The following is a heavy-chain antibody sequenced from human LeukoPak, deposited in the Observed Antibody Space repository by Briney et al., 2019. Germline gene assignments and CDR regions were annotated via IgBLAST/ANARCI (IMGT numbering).Heavy chain of an antibody. CDR3: ARDSFGADTDAFDI. Sequence: PSQTLSLTCTVSGGSISSGGYYWSWIRQHPGKGLEWIGYIYYSGSTYYNPSPKSRVTISVDTSKNQFSLKLSSVTAADTAVYYCARDSFGADTDAFDIWGQGTMVTVSS. J-gene: IGHJ3*02. V-gene: IGHV4-31*03. D-gene: IGHD3-16*01. CDR2: IYYSGST. CDR1: GGSISSGGYY.